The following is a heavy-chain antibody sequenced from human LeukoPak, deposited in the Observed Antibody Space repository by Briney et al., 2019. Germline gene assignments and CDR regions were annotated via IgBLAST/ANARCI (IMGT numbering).Heavy chain of an antibody. CDR1: GFTFSNHA. CDR2: ISGGGRTT. D-gene: IGHD2-15*01. CDR3: AKNVVVKRYIDF. Sequence: GGSLRLSCAASGFTFSNHAMSWVRQAPGKGLQWVAVISGGGRTTEYADFGEGRFTISRDNSKNTLSLQMNSLTVEDTAIYFCAKNVVVKRYIDFWGQGTLVTVSS. J-gene: IGHJ4*02. V-gene: IGHV3-23*01.